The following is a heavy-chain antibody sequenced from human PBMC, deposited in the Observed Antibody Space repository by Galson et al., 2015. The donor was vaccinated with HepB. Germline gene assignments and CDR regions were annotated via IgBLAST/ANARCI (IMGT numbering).Heavy chain of an antibody. V-gene: IGHV4-61*02. CDR3: ARDEDLGAFDI. Sequence: TLSLTCTVSGGSISSGSYYWSWIRQPAGKGLEWIGRIYTSGSTNYNPSLKSRVTMSVDTSKNQFSLKLSSVTAADTAVYYCARDEDLGAFDIWGQGTMVTVSS. J-gene: IGHJ3*02. CDR1: GGSISSGSYY. CDR2: IYTSGST.